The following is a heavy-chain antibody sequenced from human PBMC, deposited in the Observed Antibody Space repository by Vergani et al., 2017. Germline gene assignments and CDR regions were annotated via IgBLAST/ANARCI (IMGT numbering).Heavy chain of an antibody. CDR2: ISSSSSYI. CDR3: ARLARGYCSSTSCYGAFDI. J-gene: IGHJ3*02. V-gene: IGHV3-21*01. Sequence: EVQLVESGGGLVKPGGSLRLSCAASGFTFSSYSMNWVRQAPGKGREWVSSISSSSSYIYYADSVKGRFTISRDNAKNSLYLQMNSLRAEATAVYYCARLARGYCSSTSCYGAFDIWGQGTMVTVSS. D-gene: IGHD2-2*01. CDR1: GFTFSSYS.